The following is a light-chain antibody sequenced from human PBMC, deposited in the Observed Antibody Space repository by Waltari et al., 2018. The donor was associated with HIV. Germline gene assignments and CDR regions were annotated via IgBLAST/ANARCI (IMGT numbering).Light chain of an antibody. CDR2: EVT. Sequence: QSALTQPASVSGSPGQSITISCTGTGIDFGAFNYSSWYQQHPAKAPKLLLYEVTNRPSGIADRFSGSKFGNTASLTISGLQADDEADYHCSSFTTRRTLVFGGGTRLSV. CDR1: GIDFGAFNY. V-gene: IGLV2-14*01. CDR3: SSFTTRRTLV. J-gene: IGLJ2*01.